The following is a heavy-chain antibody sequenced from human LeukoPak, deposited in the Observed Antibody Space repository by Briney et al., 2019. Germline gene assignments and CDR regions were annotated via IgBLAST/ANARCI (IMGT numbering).Heavy chain of an antibody. D-gene: IGHD3-22*01. CDR1: GFTFSSYG. Sequence: PGGSLRLSCAASGFTFSSYGMHWVRQAPGKGLEWVAVISYDGSNKYYADSVKGRFTISRDNSKNTLYLQMNSLRAEDTAVYYCAKDQLESGYVSYYYGMDVWGQGTTVTVSS. V-gene: IGHV3-30*18. CDR3: AKDQLESGYVSYYYGMDV. CDR2: ISYDGSNK. J-gene: IGHJ6*02.